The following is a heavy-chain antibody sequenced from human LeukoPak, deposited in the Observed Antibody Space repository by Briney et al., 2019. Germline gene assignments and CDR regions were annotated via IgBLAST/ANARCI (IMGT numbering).Heavy chain of an antibody. CDR1: GFTFSSYW. CDR3: ARDGRQLGY. D-gene: IGHD6-6*01. Sequence: PGGSLRLSCAVSGFTFSSYWMSWVRQAPGKGLEWVANIKQDGSEKYYVDSVKGRFTISRDNAKNSLYLQMNSLRAEDTAVYYCARDGRQLGYLGQGTLVTVSS. CDR2: IKQDGSEK. V-gene: IGHV3-7*01. J-gene: IGHJ4*02.